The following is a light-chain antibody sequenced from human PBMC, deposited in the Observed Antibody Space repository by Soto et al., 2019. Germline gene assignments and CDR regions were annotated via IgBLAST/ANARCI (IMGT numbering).Light chain of an antibody. J-gene: IGKJ1*01. CDR1: RSVGSSY. CDR3: QHYNSYSEA. V-gene: IGKV3-20*01. Sequence: EVVLTQSPGTLSLSPGERAALSCRASRSVGSSYLSWYRQKPGQAPRLLIYSASRRATGFPGRFSGSGSGTDFTLTISSLQPDDFATYYCQHYNSYSEAFGQGTKVDIK. CDR2: SAS.